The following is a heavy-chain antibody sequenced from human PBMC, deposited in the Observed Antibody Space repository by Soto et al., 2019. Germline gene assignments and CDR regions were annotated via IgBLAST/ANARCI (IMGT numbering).Heavy chain of an antibody. CDR2: IIPILGIA. J-gene: IGHJ4*02. CDR3: ARVEDVAAGADY. Sequence: QVQLVQSGAEVKKPGFSVKVSCKASGGTFSSYTISWVRQAPGQGLEWMGRIIPILGIANYAQKFQGRVTITADKSTSKAYMELSSLRSEDTAVYYCARVEDVAAGADYWGQGTLVTVSS. CDR1: GGTFSSYT. D-gene: IGHD6-13*01. V-gene: IGHV1-69*02.